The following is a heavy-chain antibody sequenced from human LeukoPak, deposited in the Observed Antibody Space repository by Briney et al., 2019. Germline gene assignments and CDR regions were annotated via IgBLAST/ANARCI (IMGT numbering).Heavy chain of an antibody. Sequence: GGSLRLSCAASGFTFSSYWMHWVRQVPGKGLVWVSRINSHGSSTSYAGSVKGRFTISRDNSKNTLYLQMNSLRAEDTAVYYCAKIGVVPAAEALEDDAFDIWGQGTMVTVSS. D-gene: IGHD2-2*01. CDR2: INSHGSST. CDR1: GFTFSSYW. V-gene: IGHV3-74*01. J-gene: IGHJ3*02. CDR3: AKIGVVPAAEALEDDAFDI.